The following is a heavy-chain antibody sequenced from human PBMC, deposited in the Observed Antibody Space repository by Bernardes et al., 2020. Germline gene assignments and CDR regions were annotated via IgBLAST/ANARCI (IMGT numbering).Heavy chain of an antibody. CDR2: IYSGGST. V-gene: IGHV3-53*01. D-gene: IGHD3-10*01. CDR1: GFTVSSNY. J-gene: IGHJ6*02. Sequence: GGSLRLSCAASGFTVSSNYMSWVRQAPGKGLEWVSVIYSGGSTYYADSVKGRFTISRDNSKNTLYLQMNSLRAEDTAVYYCARGMVRGALGYYYGMDVWGQGTTVTVSS. CDR3: ARGMVRGALGYYYGMDV.